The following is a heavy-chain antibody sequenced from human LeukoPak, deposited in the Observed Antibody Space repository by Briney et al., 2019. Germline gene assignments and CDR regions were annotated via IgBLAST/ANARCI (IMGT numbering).Heavy chain of an antibody. D-gene: IGHD6-19*01. Sequence: SETLSLTCAVPGGSISSGGHSWNWIRQPQGKGLGWIGYIYNSGSAYSNPSLKSRVTISVDLSKNQFSLKINSVTAADTAVCYCATEAVVGSDGFDYWGQGTLVTVSS. V-gene: IGHV4-30-2*01. J-gene: IGHJ4*02. CDR3: ATEAVVGSDGFDY. CDR2: IYNSGSA. CDR1: GGSISSGGHS.